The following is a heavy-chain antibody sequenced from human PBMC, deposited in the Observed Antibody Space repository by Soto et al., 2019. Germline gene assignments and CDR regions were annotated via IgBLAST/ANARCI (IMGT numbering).Heavy chain of an antibody. D-gene: IGHD4-17*01. V-gene: IGHV4-4*02. J-gene: IGHJ4*02. Sequence: QVQLQESGPGLVKPSGSLSLTCAVSGASITSHSWWSWVRQPPGKGLEWIGEVYHTGSTNYNSSLESRVTISVDKSKNQFSLTLSSVTAADTAVYFWARICPDGNFPPYYFDSWGRGTLVTVSS. CDR2: VYHTGST. CDR1: GASITSHSW. CDR3: ARICPDGNFPPYYFDS.